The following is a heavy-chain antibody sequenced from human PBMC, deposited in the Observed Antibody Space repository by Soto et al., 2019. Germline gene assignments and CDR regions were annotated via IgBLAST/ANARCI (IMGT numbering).Heavy chain of an antibody. Sequence: QITLKESGPTLVNPTQTLTLTCTFSGFSVSTSGVGVGWIRQPPGKALEWLALIYWDDDARSSPSLRSRLTSNRXSXISQVVLTMANMDPADTATYFCARRTRLSLVRTFDIWGQGTMVTVSS. V-gene: IGHV2-5*02. CDR3: ARRTRLSLVRTFDI. J-gene: IGHJ3*02. D-gene: IGHD6-25*01. CDR2: IYWDDDA. CDR1: GFSVSTSGVG.